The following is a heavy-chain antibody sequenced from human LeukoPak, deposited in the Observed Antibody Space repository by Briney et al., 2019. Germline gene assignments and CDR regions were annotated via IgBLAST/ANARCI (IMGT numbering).Heavy chain of an antibody. D-gene: IGHD4-17*01. CDR3: AKAAYGDYVNWFDP. Sequence: GGSLRLSCAASGFTFRNYAMNWARQVPGKGLEWVSSIAATSGSTFYADSVKGRFTISRDNSKNTLYLQMNSLRAEDTALYYCAKAAYGDYVNWFDPWGQGALVIVAS. V-gene: IGHV3-23*01. J-gene: IGHJ5*02. CDR1: GFTFRNYA. CDR2: IAATSGST.